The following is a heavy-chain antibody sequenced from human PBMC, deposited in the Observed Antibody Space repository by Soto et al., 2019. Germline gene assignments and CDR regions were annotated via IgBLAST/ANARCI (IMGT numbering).Heavy chain of an antibody. V-gene: IGHV4-31*03. D-gene: IGHD6-6*01. CDR2: INYRGRT. Sequence: QVHLQESGPGLLKPSQTLSVTCTVSGDSISGGYFYWSWIRQQPGKGLEWIGYINYRGRTQYNPSFTSRGIISVDTSENRCSLNLSSVTDADTAVYYCARVYSRPSGWFAPWGQGTQVTVSS. J-gene: IGHJ5*02. CDR3: ARVYSRPSGWFAP. CDR1: GDSISGGYFY.